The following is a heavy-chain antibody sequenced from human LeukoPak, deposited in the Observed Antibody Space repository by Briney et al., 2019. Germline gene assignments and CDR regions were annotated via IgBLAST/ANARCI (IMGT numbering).Heavy chain of an antibody. Sequence: PGGSLRLSCAASGFTFTTYRMHWVRQAPGKGLEYVSGISSDGGSTYYANSVTGRFTISRDNSKNTLYLQMGSLRGEDMAVYSCAREEVELWSGFGYWGQGTLVTASS. V-gene: IGHV3-64*01. D-gene: IGHD5-18*01. CDR3: AREEVELWSGFGY. CDR2: ISSDGGST. J-gene: IGHJ4*02. CDR1: GFTFTTYR.